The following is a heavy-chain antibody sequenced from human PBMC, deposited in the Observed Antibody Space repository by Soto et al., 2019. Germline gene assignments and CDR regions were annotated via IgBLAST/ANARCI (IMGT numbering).Heavy chain of an antibody. D-gene: IGHD5-12*01. CDR2: IRSKVNSYAT. CDR1: GFTFSGST. Sequence: GGSLRLSCAASGFTFSGSTMHWVRQASGKGLEWVGRIRSKVNSYATAYAASVKGRFTISRDDSENTAYLQMNSLKTEDTAVYYWTTSGYDTFVNYWGQGTLVTVSS. J-gene: IGHJ4*02. CDR3: TTSGYDTFVNY. V-gene: IGHV3-73*01.